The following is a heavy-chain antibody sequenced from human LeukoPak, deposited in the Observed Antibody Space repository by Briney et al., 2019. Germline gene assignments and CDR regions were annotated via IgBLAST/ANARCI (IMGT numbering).Heavy chain of an antibody. V-gene: IGHV4-39*07. J-gene: IGHJ4*02. Sequence: SETLSLTCTVSGGSISSSSYYWGWIRQPPGKGLEWIGSIYYSGSTYYNPSLKSRVTISVDTSKNQFSLKLSSVTAADTAVYYCARVTWIQLWLRRYFDYWGQGTLVTVSS. D-gene: IGHD5-18*01. CDR2: IYYSGST. CDR3: ARVTWIQLWLRRYFDY. CDR1: GGSISSSSYY.